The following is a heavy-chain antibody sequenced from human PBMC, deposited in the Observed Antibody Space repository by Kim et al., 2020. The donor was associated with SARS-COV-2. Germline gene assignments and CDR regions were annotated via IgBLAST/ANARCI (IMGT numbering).Heavy chain of an antibody. V-gene: IGHV3-66*01. J-gene: IGHJ4*02. D-gene: IGHD3-10*01. Sequence: YANAVKGRFRISRDDSKNTLYLQMNKLRVEAAAVYYCASSAYFGSGGYFDYWGQGTLVTVSS. CDR3: ASSAYFGSGGYFDY.